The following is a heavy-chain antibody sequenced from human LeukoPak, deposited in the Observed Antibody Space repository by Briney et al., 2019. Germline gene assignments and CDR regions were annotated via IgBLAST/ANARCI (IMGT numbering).Heavy chain of an antibody. CDR2: INPNSGGT. CDR3: ARDPGVWGSYRRLYYFDY. Sequence: ASVRVSCTASGYTFTGYYMRWVRQAPGQGLEWMGWINPNSGGTNYAEKFQGRVTMTRDTANSTAYMELSRLRSDDTAVYYCARDPGVWGSYRRLYYFDYWGQGTLVTVSS. D-gene: IGHD3-16*02. CDR1: GYTFTGYY. J-gene: IGHJ4*02. V-gene: IGHV1-2*02.